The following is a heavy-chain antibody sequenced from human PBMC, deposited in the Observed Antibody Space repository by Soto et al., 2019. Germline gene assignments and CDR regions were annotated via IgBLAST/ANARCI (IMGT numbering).Heavy chain of an antibody. J-gene: IGHJ6*02. CDR1: GFTFSNAW. CDR3: TTDSVRLEYCSGGSCYDYYYGMDV. D-gene: IGHD2-15*01. Sequence: EVQLVESGGGLVKPGGSLRLSCAASGFTFSNAWMNWVRQAPGKGLEWVGSIKSETDGGTTDYAAPVKGRFTMSRDYSNNTLYLQMDSLKTEDTAVYYCTTDSVRLEYCSGGSCYDYYYGMDVWGQGTTVTVS. V-gene: IGHV3-15*07. CDR2: IKSETDGGTT.